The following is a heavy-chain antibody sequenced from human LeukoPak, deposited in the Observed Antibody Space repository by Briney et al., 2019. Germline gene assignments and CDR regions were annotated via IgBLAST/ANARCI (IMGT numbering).Heavy chain of an antibody. CDR2: INKDGSKK. V-gene: IGHV3-7*01. D-gene: IGHD6-19*01. CDR1: GFTFSNDW. CDR3: ARDTSPSSSSSYFDAFDM. Sequence: PGGSLRLSCASSGFTFSNDWMTWVRQAQGKGLEWVANINKDGSKKNYVDSVKGRFTISRDNSKNSLFLQMNNLRAEDTAIYYCARDTSPSSSSSYFDAFDMWGQGTMVTVSS. J-gene: IGHJ3*02.